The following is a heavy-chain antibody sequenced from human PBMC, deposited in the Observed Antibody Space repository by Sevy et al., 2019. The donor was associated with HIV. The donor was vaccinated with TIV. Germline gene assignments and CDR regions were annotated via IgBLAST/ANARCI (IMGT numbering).Heavy chain of an antibody. Sequence: GGSLRLSFAASGFTFTEFVMSWVRQAPGKGLEWVSTINSGGGSTYYADSVKGRFTISRDNSQNTLDLQMNSLRAEDTAVYYCAKDVVGGYYDSSGYSDHWGQGTLVTVSS. CDR1: GFTFTEFV. CDR3: AKDVVGGYYDSSGYSDH. D-gene: IGHD3-22*01. J-gene: IGHJ4*02. CDR2: INSGGGST. V-gene: IGHV3-23*01.